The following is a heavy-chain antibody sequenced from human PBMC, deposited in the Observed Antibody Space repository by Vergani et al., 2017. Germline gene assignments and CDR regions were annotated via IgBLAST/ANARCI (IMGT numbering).Heavy chain of an antibody. CDR3: ASGKGYYYYMDV. D-gene: IGHD1-1*01. CDR1: GFTFRSYA. V-gene: IGHV3-21*01. J-gene: IGHJ6*03. CDR2: ISSSSSYI. Sequence: VQLVESGGGVVQPGRSLRLSCAASGFTFRSYAMHWVRQAPGKGLEWVSSISSSSSYIYYSDSVKGRFTISRDNAKNSRYLQMNSLRAEDTAVYYCASGKGYYYYMDVWGQGTTVTVSS.